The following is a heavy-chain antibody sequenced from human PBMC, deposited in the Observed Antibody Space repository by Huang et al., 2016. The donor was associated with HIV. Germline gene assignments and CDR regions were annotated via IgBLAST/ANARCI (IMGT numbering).Heavy chain of an antibody. CDR2: LVPMLGAA. V-gene: IGHV1-69*01. Sequence: QVHLVQSGAEVKKPGSSVKVSCKASGDSFTSLPINWVRQAPGQGLEWSGGLVPMLGAATSAQNFRGRVTISADEATSTSYMELSRLRSDDTAMYYCATSTPMLGESGGWSGKVVITENVPYVDWGQGTLVTVSS. CDR3: ATSTPMLGESGGWSGKVVITENVPYVD. D-gene: IGHD3-22*01. J-gene: IGHJ4*02. CDR1: GDSFTSLP.